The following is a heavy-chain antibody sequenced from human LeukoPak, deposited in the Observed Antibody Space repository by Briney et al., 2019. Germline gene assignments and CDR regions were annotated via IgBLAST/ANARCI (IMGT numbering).Heavy chain of an antibody. CDR1: GITFSSHA. Sequence: PGGSLRLSCAASGITFSSHAMSWVRQAPGKGLEWVSLISGSCGHTYYGDSVKGRFTISRDNSTNRLYLQMNSLRPEDTAVYYCAKGGAATMRDGYNYYYYYMEVWGRGTTVTVSS. V-gene: IGHV3-23*01. CDR3: AKGGAATMRDGYNYYYYYMEV. J-gene: IGHJ6*03. D-gene: IGHD5-24*01. CDR2: ISGSCGHT.